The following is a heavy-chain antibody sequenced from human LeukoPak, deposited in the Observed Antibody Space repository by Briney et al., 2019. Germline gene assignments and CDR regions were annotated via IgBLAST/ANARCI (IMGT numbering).Heavy chain of an antibody. CDR2: ISGSGGST. V-gene: IGHV3-23*01. D-gene: IGHD2-15*01. CDR1: GFTFSSYA. J-gene: IGHJ4*02. Sequence: GGSLRLSCAASGFTFSSYAMSWVRQAPGKGLEWVSAISGSGGSTYYADSVKGRFTISRDNSKNTLYLQMNSLRAEDTAVYYCAKESCSGGSCYPFGDSSGYSVYWGQGTLVTVSS. CDR3: AKESCSGGSCYPFGDSSGYSVY.